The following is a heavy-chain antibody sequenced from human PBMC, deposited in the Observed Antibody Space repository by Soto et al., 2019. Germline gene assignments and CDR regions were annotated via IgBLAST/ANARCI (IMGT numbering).Heavy chain of an antibody. D-gene: IGHD1-1*01. CDR2: ISYDGNNK. CDR1: GFTFSSYG. CDR3: AKSVYNWNDGFFDY. Sequence: QVQLVESGGGVVQPGRSLRLSCAASGFTFSSYGMHWVRQAPGKGLEWVAVISYDGNNKYYEDSVKGRFTISRDNSKNTLYLQMNSLRAEDTAVYYCAKSVYNWNDGFFDYWGQGTLVTVSS. V-gene: IGHV3-30*18. J-gene: IGHJ4*02.